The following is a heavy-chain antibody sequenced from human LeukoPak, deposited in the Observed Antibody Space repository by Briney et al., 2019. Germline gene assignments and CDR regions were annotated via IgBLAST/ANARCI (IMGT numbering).Heavy chain of an antibody. CDR3: AKDSQTLLWFGELLLRDAFDI. V-gene: IGHV3-23*01. D-gene: IGHD3-10*01. CDR2: ISDSGGST. Sequence: GGSLRLSCAASGFTFSSYAMNWVRQAPGKGLEWVSSISDSGGSTYYADSVKGRFTISRDNSKNTLYLQMNSLRAEDTAVYYCAKDSQTLLWFGELLLRDAFDIWGQGTMVTVSS. J-gene: IGHJ3*02. CDR1: GFTFSSYA.